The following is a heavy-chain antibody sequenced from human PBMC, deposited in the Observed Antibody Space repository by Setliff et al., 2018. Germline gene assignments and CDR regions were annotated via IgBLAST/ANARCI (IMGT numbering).Heavy chain of an antibody. V-gene: IGHV1-69*05. J-gene: IGHJ6*03. CDR1: GGTFSSYG. CDR2: TIPMFGTT. D-gene: IGHD3-22*01. Sequence: EASVKVSCKASGGTFSSYGISWVRQAPGQGLEWMGGTIPMFGTTSYARQFQGRVTIITDESTSTAYMQLSSLGSEDTAVYYCVREGVDSRSSTDYRYYMDVWGKGTTVTVSS. CDR3: VREGVDSRSSTDYRYYMDV.